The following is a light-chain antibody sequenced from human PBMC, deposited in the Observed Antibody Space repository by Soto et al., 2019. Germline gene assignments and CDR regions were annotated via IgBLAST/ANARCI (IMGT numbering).Light chain of an antibody. Sequence: EIVLTQSPATLSLSPGERATLSCRASQTVNNDLAWYQQKPGQAPRLLIYDIFNRATGIPARFSGSASGTDFTLTISCLEPEDFAVYYCQQRSEGLTFGGGTKVESK. V-gene: IGKV3-11*01. J-gene: IGKJ4*01. CDR3: QQRSEGLT. CDR2: DIF. CDR1: QTVNND.